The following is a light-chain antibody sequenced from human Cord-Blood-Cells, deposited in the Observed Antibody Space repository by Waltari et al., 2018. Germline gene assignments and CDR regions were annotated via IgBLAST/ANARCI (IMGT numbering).Light chain of an antibody. J-gene: IGLJ3*02. CDR2: EGS. CDR1: SSDVGSYNL. CDR3: CSYAGSSTWV. Sequence: SALTQPASVSGSAGQSITISCTGTSSDVGSYNLVSWYQQHPGKAPKLMIYEGSKRPSGVSNRFSGSKSGNTASLTISGLQAEDEADYYCCSYAGSSTWVFGGGTKLTVL. V-gene: IGLV2-23*01.